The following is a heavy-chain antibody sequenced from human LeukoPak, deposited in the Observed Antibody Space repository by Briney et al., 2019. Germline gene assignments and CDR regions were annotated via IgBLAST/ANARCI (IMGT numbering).Heavy chain of an antibody. CDR1: GVSISSYY. J-gene: IGHJ5*02. CDR2: IYYSGST. V-gene: IGHV4-59*01. Sequence: SETLSLTCTVSGVSISSYYWSWIRQPPGKGLEWIGYIYYSGSTNYNPSLKSRVTISVETSKNQFSLKLSSVTAAATAVYYCARVGLYCSGGSCYPNWFDPWGQGTLLTVSS. D-gene: IGHD2-15*01. CDR3: ARVGLYCSGGSCYPNWFDP.